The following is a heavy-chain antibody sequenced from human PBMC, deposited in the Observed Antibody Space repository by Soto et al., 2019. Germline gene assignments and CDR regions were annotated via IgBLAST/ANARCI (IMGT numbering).Heavy chain of an antibody. D-gene: IGHD3-22*01. V-gene: IGHV3-43*01. J-gene: IGHJ6*02. CDR3: AKDMRDSSGYYYYYYGMDV. Sequence: GASLRLSCEASGFTFDDYTMHWGRQAPGKGLEWVSLISWDGGSTYYADSVKGRFTISRDNSKNSLYLQMNSLRTEDTALYYCAKDMRDSSGYYYYYYGMDVWGQGTTVTVSS. CDR1: GFTFDDYT. CDR2: ISWDGGST.